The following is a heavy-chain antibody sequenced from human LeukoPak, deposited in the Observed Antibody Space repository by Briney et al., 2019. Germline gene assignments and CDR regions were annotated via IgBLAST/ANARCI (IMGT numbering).Heavy chain of an antibody. CDR3: ARVAVREGRGSNWFDP. J-gene: IGHJ5*02. CDR2: TIPIFGTA. CDR1: GGTFSSYA. Sequence: SVKVSCKASGGTFSSYAISWVRQAPGQGLEWMGGTIPIFGTANYAQKFQGRVTITTDESTSTAYMELSSLRSEDTAVYYCARVAVREGRGSNWFDPWGQGTLVTVTS. V-gene: IGHV1-69*05. D-gene: IGHD3-10*01.